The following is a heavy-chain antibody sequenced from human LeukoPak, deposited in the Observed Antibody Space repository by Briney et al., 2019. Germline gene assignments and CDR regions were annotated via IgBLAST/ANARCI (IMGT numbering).Heavy chain of an antibody. J-gene: IGHJ6*03. CDR2: ISGSGGST. V-gene: IGHV3-23*01. CDR3: AKGPGGYYYYYMDV. D-gene: IGHD1-26*01. CDR1: GFTFSSYS. Sequence: GGSLRLSCEASGFTFSSYSMNWVRQAPGKGLEWVSAISGSGGSTYYADSVKGRFTISRDSSKNTLYLQMNSLRAEDTAVYYCAKGPGGYYYYYMDVWGKGTTVTISS.